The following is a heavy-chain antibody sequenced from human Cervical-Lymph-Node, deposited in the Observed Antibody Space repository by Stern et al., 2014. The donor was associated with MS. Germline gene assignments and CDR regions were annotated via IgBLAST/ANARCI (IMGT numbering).Heavy chain of an antibody. CDR1: GFVFRRSA. D-gene: IGHD1-26*01. CDR2: ISYVGIDR. CDR3: AKGGSGSYLD. V-gene: IGHV3-30*04. J-gene: IGHJ4*02. Sequence: AQLVEHGGGVVQSGRSLRPSCAPSGFVFRRSALHWVPQAPGKGLEWLTLISYVGIDRYYTDTVKGRFTVSRDISNDTVDLEMNSLRLGDTAVYYCAKGGSGSYLDWGQGSLVTVSS.